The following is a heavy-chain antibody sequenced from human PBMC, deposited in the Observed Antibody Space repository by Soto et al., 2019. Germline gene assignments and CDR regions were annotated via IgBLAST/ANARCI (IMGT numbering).Heavy chain of an antibody. D-gene: IGHD5-12*01. CDR1: GYTFTGYY. V-gene: IGHV1-2*04. J-gene: IGHJ6*02. CDR2: INPNSGGT. Sequence: ASVKVSWKASGYTFTGYYMHWVRQAPGQGLEWMGWINPNSGGTNYAQKFQGWVTMTRDTSISTAYMELSRLRSDDTAVYYCARSRGYSGYDLFYYGMDVWGQGTTVTVSS. CDR3: ARSRGYSGYDLFYYGMDV.